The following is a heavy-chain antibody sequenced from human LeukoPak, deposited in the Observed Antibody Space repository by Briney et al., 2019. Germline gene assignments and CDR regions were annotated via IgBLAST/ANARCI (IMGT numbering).Heavy chain of an antibody. CDR2: IYYSGST. J-gene: IGHJ4*02. D-gene: IGHD3-10*01. V-gene: IGHV4-59*01. CDR1: GGSISSYY. CDR3: ARDPAGFGGFDY. Sequence: SETLSLTCTVSGGSISSYYWSWIQQPPGKGLEWIGYIYYSGSTNYNPSLKSRVTISVDTSKNQFSLKLSSVTAADTAVYYCARDPAGFGGFDYWGQGTLVTVSS.